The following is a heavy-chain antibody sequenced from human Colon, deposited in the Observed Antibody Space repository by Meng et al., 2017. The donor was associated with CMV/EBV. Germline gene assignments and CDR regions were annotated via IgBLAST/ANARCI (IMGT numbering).Heavy chain of an antibody. J-gene: IGHJ6*02. CDR3: ARDVTMTTITSYGMDV. D-gene: IGHD4-11*01. CDR2: IYYSGTT. CDR1: GGSISSYY. Sequence: SETLSLTCTVSGGSISSYYWSWIRQPPGKGLEWIGHIYYSGTTYYNPSLKSRVTISIDTSKNEFSLRLSSVTAADTAVYYCARDVTMTTITSYGMDVWGQGTTVTVSS. V-gene: IGHV4-30-4*08.